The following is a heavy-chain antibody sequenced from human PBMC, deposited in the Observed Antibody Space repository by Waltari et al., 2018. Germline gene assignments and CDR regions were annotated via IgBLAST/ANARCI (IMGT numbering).Heavy chain of an antibody. CDR2: GSPNTASS. CDR3: ARDRPGAAAATAPIDY. D-gene: IGHD6-25*01. V-gene: IGHV1-18*04. J-gene: IGHJ4*02. Sequence: QVQLVQSGAEVKKAGPLVRVSCKASGYTFTSYGLNWVRQAPGQGLEGLSWGSPNTASSSATQHSHGRVTLTTDTSTNTAYMELRGLRSDDTSVSYCARDRPGAAAATAPIDYWGQGTLVTVSS. CDR1: GYTFTSYG.